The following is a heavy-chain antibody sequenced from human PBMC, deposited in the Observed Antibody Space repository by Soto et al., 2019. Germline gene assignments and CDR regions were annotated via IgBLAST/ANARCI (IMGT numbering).Heavy chain of an antibody. CDR3: ARDKITGLFDY. CDR2: INHSGST. V-gene: IGHV4-34*01. J-gene: IGHJ4*02. D-gene: IGHD2-8*02. Sequence: SETLSLTCAVYGGSFSGYYWTWIRHPPGTGLEWIREINHSGSTNYNPSLKSRVTISVDTSKNQFSLKLTSVTAADTAVYYCARDKITGLFDYWGQGTLVTVSS. CDR1: GGSFSGYY.